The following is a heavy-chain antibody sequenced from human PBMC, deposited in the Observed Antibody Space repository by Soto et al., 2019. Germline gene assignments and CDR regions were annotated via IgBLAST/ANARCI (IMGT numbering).Heavy chain of an antibody. D-gene: IGHD3-10*01. Sequence: QVHLQESGPGLVKPSETLSLTCTVSGASLSNTYWSWIRQPPGKGLEWVGNIYYNGNSNYNPSLRGRVTISIDTSKNQCSLNLRSVTAADTAVYYCARGKLGGDCWGQGTLVTVSS. CDR2: IYYNGNS. V-gene: IGHV4-59*01. CDR3: ARGKLGGDC. CDR1: GASLSNTY. J-gene: IGHJ4*02.